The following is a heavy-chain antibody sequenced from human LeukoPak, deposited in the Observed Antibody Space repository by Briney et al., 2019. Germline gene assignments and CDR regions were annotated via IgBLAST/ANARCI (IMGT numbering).Heavy chain of an antibody. Sequence: SETLSLTCTVSGGSISSGSYYWSWIRQPAGKGLEWIGRIYTSGSTNYNPSLKSRVTISVDTSKNQFSLKLSSVTAADTAVYYCARVLRGVGYSSAMVTFNWFDPWGQGTLVTASS. CDR3: ARVLRGVGYSSAMVTFNWFDP. D-gene: IGHD5-18*01. CDR1: GGSISSGSYY. J-gene: IGHJ5*02. V-gene: IGHV4-61*02. CDR2: IYTSGST.